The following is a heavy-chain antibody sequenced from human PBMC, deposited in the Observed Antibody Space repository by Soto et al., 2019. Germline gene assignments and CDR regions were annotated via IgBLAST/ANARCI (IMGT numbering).Heavy chain of an antibody. V-gene: IGHV3-11*04. CDR2: IRSSGSSI. J-gene: IGHJ4*02. CDR1: GGTLSDLE. CDR3: VRGTNSYGSGGYYRSRAFFDY. Sequence: SVCCGAAGGTLSDLEMSWIRRDTGKGLEWIAYIRSSGSSIFFADSVQGRCSVSRDNRKNSLSLKLDRLRADDTALYYCVRGTNSYGSGGYYRSRAFFDYLVKGTPVPVSS. D-gene: IGHD3-10*01.